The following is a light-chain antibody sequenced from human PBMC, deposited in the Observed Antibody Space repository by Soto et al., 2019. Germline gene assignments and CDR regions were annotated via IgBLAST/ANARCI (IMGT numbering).Light chain of an antibody. J-gene: IGKJ1*01. V-gene: IGKV3-20*01. CDR3: LQYGSSPWT. CDR2: GAS. Sequence: EIVLTQSPGTLSLSPGERATLSCRASQSVSSSYLAWYQQKPGQAPRLLIYGASSRATGIPDSFSGSGSGTDCTLTISRLEPEDFAVYYCLQYGSSPWTFGQGTQVEIK. CDR1: QSVSSSY.